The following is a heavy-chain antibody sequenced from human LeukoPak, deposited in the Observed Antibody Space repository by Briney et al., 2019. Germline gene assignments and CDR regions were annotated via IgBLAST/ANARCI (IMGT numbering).Heavy chain of an antibody. D-gene: IGHD3-10*01. CDR3: ARDAHIVRGVHPLDY. J-gene: IGHJ4*02. CDR1: GFTFSSYS. Sequence: GGALRLSCAASGFTFSSYSMNWVRQAPGKGLEWISYVSYSSSTIYYADSVKGRFTISRDNAKNSLYLQMNSLRDEDTAVYYCARDAHIVRGVHPLDYWGQGTLVTVSS. CDR2: VSYSSSTI. V-gene: IGHV3-48*02.